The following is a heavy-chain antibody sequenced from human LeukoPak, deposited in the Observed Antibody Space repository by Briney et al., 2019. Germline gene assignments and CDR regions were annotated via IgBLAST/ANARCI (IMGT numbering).Heavy chain of an antibody. Sequence: SETLSLTCTVSGYSISSGYYWGWIRQPPGKGLEWIGEINHSGSTNYNPSLKSRVTISVDTSKNQFSLKLSSVTAADTAVYYCARMPNWFDPWGQGTLVTVSS. J-gene: IGHJ5*02. CDR3: ARMPNWFDP. D-gene: IGHD2-2*01. CDR2: INHSGST. CDR1: GYSISSGYY. V-gene: IGHV4-38-2*02.